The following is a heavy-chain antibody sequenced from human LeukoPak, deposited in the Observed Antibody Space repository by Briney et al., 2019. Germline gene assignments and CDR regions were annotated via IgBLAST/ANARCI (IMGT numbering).Heavy chain of an antibody. J-gene: IGHJ3*02. CDR3: ARPRLEYCSGGSCFDAFDI. Sequence: GGSLRLSCEASRFDFSNYAMSWVRQAPGKGLEWVSAISGSGGSTYYADSVKGRFTISRDNSKNTLYLQMNSLTAEDTAIYSCARPRLEYCSGGSCFDAFDIWGQGTMVTVSS. D-gene: IGHD2-15*01. CDR2: ISGSGGST. V-gene: IGHV3-23*01. CDR1: RFDFSNYA.